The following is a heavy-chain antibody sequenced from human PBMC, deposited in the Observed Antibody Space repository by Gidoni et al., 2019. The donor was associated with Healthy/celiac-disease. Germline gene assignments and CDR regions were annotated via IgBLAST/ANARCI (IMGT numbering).Heavy chain of an antibody. CDR2: ISYDGSNK. CDR1: GFTFSSYG. Sequence: QVQLVESGGGVVQPGRSLRLSCAASGFTFSSYGMHWVRQAPGKGLEWVAVISYDGSNKYYADSVKGRFTISRDNSKNTLYLQMNSLRAEDTAVYYCAKDRGIAVAGRDYWGQGTLVTVSS. D-gene: IGHD6-19*01. CDR3: AKDRGIAVAGRDY. V-gene: IGHV3-30*18. J-gene: IGHJ4*02.